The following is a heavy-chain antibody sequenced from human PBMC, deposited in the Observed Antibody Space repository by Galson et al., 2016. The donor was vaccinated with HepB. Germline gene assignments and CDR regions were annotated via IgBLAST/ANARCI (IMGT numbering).Heavy chain of an antibody. CDR2: ITGNGGTT. V-gene: IGHV3-23*01. CDR3: AKRDYSDCDGYLPLFES. Sequence: SLRLSCAASGFTFSTYAMSWVRQAPGKGPEWVSVITGNGGTTYYTDSVQGPFTISRDNFKSTLYPHMNSLRDDDTAVYYCAKRDYSDCDGYLPLFESWGQGTLVTVSS. J-gene: IGHJ4*02. CDR1: GFTFSTYA. D-gene: IGHD3-22*01.